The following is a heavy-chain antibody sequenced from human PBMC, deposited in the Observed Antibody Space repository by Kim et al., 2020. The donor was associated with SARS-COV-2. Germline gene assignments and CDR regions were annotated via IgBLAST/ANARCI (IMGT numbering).Heavy chain of an antibody. V-gene: IGHV3-33*01. J-gene: IGHJ6*02. Sequence: GGSLRLSCAASGFTFSSYGMHWVRQAPGKGLEWVAVIWYDGSNKYYADSVKGRFTISRDNSKNTLYLQMNSLRAEDTAVYYCARVPGPDSGYDWEGVNYYYYYGRYVWGQGTTVTVSS. CDR3: ARVPGPDSGYDWEGVNYYYYYGRYV. CDR2: IWYDGSNK. D-gene: IGHD5-12*01. CDR1: GFTFSSYG.